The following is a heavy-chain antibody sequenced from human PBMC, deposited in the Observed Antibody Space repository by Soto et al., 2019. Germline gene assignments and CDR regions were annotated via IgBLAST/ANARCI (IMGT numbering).Heavy chain of an antibody. D-gene: IGHD6-13*01. Sequence: GGSLRLSCAASGFTFNNFAVSWVRQAPGEGLEWVSAISGGGGDTYYADSVKGRFTISRDNSRDTLYLQMNSLRAEDTAVYYCAKSTVAATVIGYYYYGMDVWGQGTTVTVSS. V-gene: IGHV3-23*01. CDR1: GFTFNNFA. CDR2: ISGGGGDT. CDR3: AKSTVAATVIGYYYYGMDV. J-gene: IGHJ6*02.